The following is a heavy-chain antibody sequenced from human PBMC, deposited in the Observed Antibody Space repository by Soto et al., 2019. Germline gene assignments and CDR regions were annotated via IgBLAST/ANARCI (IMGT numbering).Heavy chain of an antibody. J-gene: IGHJ4*02. V-gene: IGHV1-8*01. CDR2: MNPNTGNS. CDR3: ARRAETNGWNGFGTDKYYFDF. CDR1: GYTFTSYD. Sequence: ASVKVSCKASGYTFTSYDIYWVRQATGQGLEWMGWMNPNTGNSGYAQKFQGRVTMTSDTSISTAHMELSSLRSEDTAVYYCARRAETNGWNGFGTDKYYFDFWGQGTLVTVSS. D-gene: IGHD1-1*01.